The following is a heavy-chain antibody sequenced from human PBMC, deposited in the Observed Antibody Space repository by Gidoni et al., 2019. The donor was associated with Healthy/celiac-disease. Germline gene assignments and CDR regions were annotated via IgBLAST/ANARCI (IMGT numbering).Heavy chain of an antibody. CDR1: SISSGGYY. V-gene: IGHV4-31*01. J-gene: IGHJ3*02. CDR2: IYYSGST. Sequence: SISSGGYYWSWIRQHPGKGLEWIGYIYYSGSTYYNPSLKSLVTISVDTSKNKFSLKLSSVTAADTAVYYCARSARTDAFDIWGQGTMVTVSS. CDR3: ARSARTDAFDI.